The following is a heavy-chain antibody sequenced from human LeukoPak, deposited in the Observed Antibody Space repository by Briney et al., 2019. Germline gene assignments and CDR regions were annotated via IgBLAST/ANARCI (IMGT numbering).Heavy chain of an antibody. CDR1: GYTFTSYD. D-gene: IGHD3-3*01. Sequence: ASVKVSCKASGYTFTSYDINWVRQATGQGLEWMGWMNPNSSNTGYAQKFQGRVTMTRNTSISTAYMELSSLRSEDTAVYYCARGAKYYDFWSGRNWFDPWGQGTLVTVSS. J-gene: IGHJ5*02. CDR3: ARGAKYYDFWSGRNWFDP. V-gene: IGHV1-8*01. CDR2: MNPNSSNT.